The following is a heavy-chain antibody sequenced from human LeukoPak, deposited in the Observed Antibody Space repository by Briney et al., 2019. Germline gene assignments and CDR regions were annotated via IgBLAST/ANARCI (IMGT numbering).Heavy chain of an antibody. Sequence: PSATLSPTCTVSGGSISSSSYYWGWIRQPPGKGLEWIGSIYYSGSTSYNPSLKSRVTRSVDTSKNQYSLRLSSVTAADTAVYSCARHHYYDSSRYYSPRGQGTLVTVSS. CDR2: IYYSGST. CDR1: GGSISSSSYY. J-gene: IGHJ5*02. CDR3: ARHHYYDSSRYYSP. D-gene: IGHD3-22*01. V-gene: IGHV4-39*01.